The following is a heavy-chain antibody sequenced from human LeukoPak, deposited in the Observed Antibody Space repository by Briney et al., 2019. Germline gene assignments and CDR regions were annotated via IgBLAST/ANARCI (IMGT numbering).Heavy chain of an antibody. J-gene: IGHJ4*02. V-gene: IGHV4-34*01. CDR2: INHSGST. CDR1: GGSFSGYH. D-gene: IGHD6-19*01. Sequence: SETLSLTCAVYGGSFSGYHWSWIRQPPGKGLEWIGEINHSGSTNYNPSLKSRVTISVDTSKNQFSLKLSSVTAADTAVYYCARLRMSSGWYFRSVPVYYFDYWGQGTLSPSPQ. CDR3: ARLRMSSGWYFRSVPVYYFDY.